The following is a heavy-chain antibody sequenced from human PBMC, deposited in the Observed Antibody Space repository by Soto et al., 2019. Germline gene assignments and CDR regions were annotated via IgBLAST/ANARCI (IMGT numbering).Heavy chain of an antibody. D-gene: IGHD6-13*01. CDR2: VYSGDSAT. CDR1: GYNFTRYW. CDR3: ASALVHGIYSSSDS. Sequence: GESLKIFCKGPGYNFTRYWTGCVRQMPGKRPQWMEVVYSGDSATRYSPSLHGPVPISPDTSRGAAYYQASTLQASDTASYYCASALVHGIYSSSDSCAQGTMVT. J-gene: IGHJ3*02. V-gene: IGHV5-51*01.